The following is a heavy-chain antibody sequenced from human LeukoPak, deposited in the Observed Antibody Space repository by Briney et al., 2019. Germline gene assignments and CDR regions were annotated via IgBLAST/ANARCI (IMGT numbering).Heavy chain of an antibody. D-gene: IGHD1-26*01. CDR2: IYSGGST. CDR3: ARDEDPIVGATNVDY. CDR1: GFTVSSSY. J-gene: IGHJ4*02. Sequence: GGSLRLSCAASGFTVSSSYMNWVRQAPGKGLEWVSVIYSGGSTYYADSVKGRFTISRDNSKNTLYLQMNSLRAEDTAVYYCARDEDPIVGATNVDYWGQGTLVTVSS. V-gene: IGHV3-53*01.